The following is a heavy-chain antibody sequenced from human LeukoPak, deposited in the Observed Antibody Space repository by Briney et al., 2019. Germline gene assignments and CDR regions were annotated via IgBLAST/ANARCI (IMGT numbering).Heavy chain of an antibody. D-gene: IGHD3-3*01. CDR2: IYYSGST. CDR1: GGSISSYY. V-gene: IGHV4-59*01. CDR3: AGTFTIFGVAAYYYYMDV. J-gene: IGHJ6*03. Sequence: SSETLSLTRTVSGGSISSYYWSWIRQPPGKGLEWIGYIYYSGSTNYNPSLKSRVTISVDTSKNQFSLKLSSVTAADTAVYYCAGTFTIFGVAAYYYYMDVWGKGTTVTVSS.